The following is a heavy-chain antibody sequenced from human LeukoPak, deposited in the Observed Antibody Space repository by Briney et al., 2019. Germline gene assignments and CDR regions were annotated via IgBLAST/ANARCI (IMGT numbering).Heavy chain of an antibody. J-gene: IGHJ4*02. CDR2: IYYSWST. Sequence: SETLSLTCTVSGGSINSYFWSWIRQPPGKGLEWIGYIYYSWSTNYNPSLKSRVTISVDTSKKQFSLMVSSVAAADTAVYYCARGAYCGGDCYSGFDYWGQGTLVNVSS. V-gene: IGHV4-59*01. D-gene: IGHD2-21*02. CDR3: ARGAYCGGDCYSGFDY. CDR1: GGSINSYF.